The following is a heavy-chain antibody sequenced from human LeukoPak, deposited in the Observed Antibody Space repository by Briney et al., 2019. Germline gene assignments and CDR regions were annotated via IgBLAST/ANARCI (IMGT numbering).Heavy chain of an antibody. CDR1: GFTFSSYA. CDR3: AKQREGVSWSPDY. Sequence: GGSLRLSCAASGFTFSSYAMSWVRQAPGKGLEWVAVISYDASSQYYTDSVKGRFTISRDNSKNTQYLQMNSLRAEDTAVYYCAKQREGVSWSPDYWGQGTLVIVST. J-gene: IGHJ4*02. V-gene: IGHV3-30*18. CDR2: ISYDASSQ. D-gene: IGHD6-13*01.